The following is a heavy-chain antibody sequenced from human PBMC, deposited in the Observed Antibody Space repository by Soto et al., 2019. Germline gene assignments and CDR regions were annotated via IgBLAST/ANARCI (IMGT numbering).Heavy chain of an antibody. CDR3: ARVRTYYFDY. CDR2: IKQDGSEK. CDR1: GFTFNIYG. J-gene: IGHJ4*02. Sequence: GGSLRLSCAASGFTFNIYGMHWVRQAPGKGLEWAANIKQDGSEKYYVDSVKGRFTISRDNAKNSLYLQMNSLRAEDTAVYYCARVRTYYFDYWGQGTLVTVSS. V-gene: IGHV3-7*01. D-gene: IGHD3-16*01.